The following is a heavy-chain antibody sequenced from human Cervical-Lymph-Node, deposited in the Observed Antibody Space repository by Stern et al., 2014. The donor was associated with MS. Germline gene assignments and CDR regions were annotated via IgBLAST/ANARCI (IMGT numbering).Heavy chain of an antibody. D-gene: IGHD6-6*01. Sequence: VQLVESGGGVVQPGRSLRLSCEASGFTFSYYTMHWVRQAPGEGLEWVAVMSHDGSKRYYADSVKDRFTISRENSQNTLYLQMSDLRLEDTAVYYCARDPIGGRPDYFDYWGQGTLVTVSS. CDR3: ARDPIGGRPDYFDY. CDR2: MSHDGSKR. V-gene: IGHV3-30*04. CDR1: GFTFSYYT. J-gene: IGHJ4*02.